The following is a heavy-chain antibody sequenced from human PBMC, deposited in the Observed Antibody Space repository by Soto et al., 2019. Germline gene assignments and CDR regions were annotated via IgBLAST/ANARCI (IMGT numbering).Heavy chain of an antibody. D-gene: IGHD6-19*01. CDR1: GFTLSNYA. Sequence: DVQLLESGGGLVQPGGSLRLTCAASGFTLSNYAMSWVRQAPGKGLEWVSVVSGHSRSIYYADSVRGRFTISRDNSKNTLSLQRDSLRVEDTAVYNCAKTNPSRAHTSGWNDWFAPLGQGTLVTVTS. J-gene: IGHJ5*02. V-gene: IGHV3-23*01. CDR3: AKTNPSRAHTSGWNDWFAP. CDR2: VSGHSRSI.